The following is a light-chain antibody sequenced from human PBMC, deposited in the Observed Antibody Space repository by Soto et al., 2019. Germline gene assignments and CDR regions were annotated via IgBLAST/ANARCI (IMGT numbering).Light chain of an antibody. CDR1: QSVSSD. CDR2: SAS. Sequence: IVMTHSPATLSVSPWERSTLSGRASQSVSSDLAWYHQKPGQAPRLLIYSASTRATGIPARFSGSGSGTEFTLTINSLQSEDFAVYYCQQYNNWPRTFGQGTKVDIK. J-gene: IGKJ1*01. CDR3: QQYNNWPRT. V-gene: IGKV3-15*01.